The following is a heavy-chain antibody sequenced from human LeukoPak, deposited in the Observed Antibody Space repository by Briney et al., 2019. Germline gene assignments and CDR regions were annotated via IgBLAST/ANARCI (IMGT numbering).Heavy chain of an antibody. CDR3: ARDTPQYYDFWSGYYKDLRGDYYYYMDV. Sequence: KPSETLSLTCTVSGGSISSYYWSWIRQPAGKGLEWIGRIYTSGSTNYNPSLKSRVTMSVDTSKNQFSLKLSSVTAADTAVYYCARDTPQYYDFWSGYYKDLRGDYYYYMDVWGKGTTVTVSS. V-gene: IGHV4-4*07. J-gene: IGHJ6*03. D-gene: IGHD3-3*01. CDR2: IYTSGST. CDR1: GGSISSYY.